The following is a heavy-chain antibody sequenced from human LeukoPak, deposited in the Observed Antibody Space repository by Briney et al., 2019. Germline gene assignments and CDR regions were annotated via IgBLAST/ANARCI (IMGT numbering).Heavy chain of an antibody. V-gene: IGHV4-59*01. CDR3: AAYDSSGYAFHY. Sequence: SETLSPTCTVSGGSISSYYCSWIRQPPQEGLEWIGDIYYSGSTNYNPSLKSRVTISVDTSKNQFSLKLTSVTAAGTAVYYCAAYDSSGYAFHYWGQGTLVTVST. CDR1: GGSISSYY. CDR2: IYYSGST. D-gene: IGHD3-22*01. J-gene: IGHJ4*02.